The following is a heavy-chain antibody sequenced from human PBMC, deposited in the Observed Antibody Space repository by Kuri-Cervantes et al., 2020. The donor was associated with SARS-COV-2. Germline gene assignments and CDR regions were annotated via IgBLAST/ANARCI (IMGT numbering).Heavy chain of an antibody. CDR1: GFSLNTRGMS. CDR3: ARMPGLAGSYSYDY. Sequence: LLCTTPALTLTCSINGFSLNTRGMSVSWFRRPPGKALEWLARIEWNDDKYYSTSLKTKLSVSKDTSENQVALTLSNMDPLDSATYYCARMPGLAGSYSYDYWGQGTLVTVSS. CDR2: IEWNDDK. V-gene: IGHV2-70*11. D-gene: IGHD1-26*01. J-gene: IGHJ4*02.